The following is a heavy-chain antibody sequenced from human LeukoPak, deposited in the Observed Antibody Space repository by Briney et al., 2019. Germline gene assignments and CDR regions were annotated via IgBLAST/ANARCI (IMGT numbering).Heavy chain of an antibody. J-gene: IGHJ5*02. CDR1: GYTFTSYY. CDR3: ARAVDYDILTGYYGLDWFDP. D-gene: IGHD3-9*01. V-gene: IGHV1-46*01. Sequence: GASVKVSCKASGYTFTSYYMHWVRQAPGQGLEWMGIINPSGGSTSYAQKFQGRVTITADESTSTAYMELSSLRSEDTAVYYCARAVDYDILTGYYGLDWFDPWAREPWSPSPQ. CDR2: INPSGGST.